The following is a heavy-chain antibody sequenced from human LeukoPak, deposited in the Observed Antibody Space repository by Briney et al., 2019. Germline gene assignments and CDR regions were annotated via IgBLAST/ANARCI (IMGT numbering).Heavy chain of an antibody. CDR2: IYYSGST. D-gene: IGHD3-3*01. Sequence: PSETLSLTCTVSGGSISSYYWSWIRQRPGKGLEWIGYIYYSGSTNYNPSLKSRVTISVDTSKNQFSLKLSSVTAADTAVYYCARGYDFWSGYYSLWGQGTLVTVSS. CDR3: ARGYDFWSGYYSL. V-gene: IGHV4-59*01. J-gene: IGHJ4*02. CDR1: GGSISSYY.